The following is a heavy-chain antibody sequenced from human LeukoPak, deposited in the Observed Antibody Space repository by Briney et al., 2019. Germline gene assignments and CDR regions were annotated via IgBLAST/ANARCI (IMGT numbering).Heavy chain of an antibody. CDR1: GFTFSSYG. Sequence: PGGSLRLSCAASGFTFSSYGMHWVRQAPGKGLEWVAVISYDGSDKYYADSVKGRFTISRDNSKNTLYLQMNSLRAEDTAVYYGAKLAYSDFDYWGQGTLVTVSS. CDR3: AKLAYSDFDY. V-gene: IGHV3-30*18. CDR2: ISYDGSDK. D-gene: IGHD1-26*01. J-gene: IGHJ4*02.